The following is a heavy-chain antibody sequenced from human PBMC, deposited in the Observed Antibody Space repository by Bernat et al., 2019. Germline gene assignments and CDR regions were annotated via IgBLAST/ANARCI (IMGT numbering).Heavy chain of an antibody. CDR3: ARKVSAAMVSFFDY. CDR2: IYYSGST. CDR1: GGSISSSSYY. J-gene: IGHJ4*02. Sequence: QLQLQESGPGLVKPSETLSLTCTVSGGSISSSSYYWGWIRQHPGKGLEWIGYIYYSGSTYYNPSLKSRVTISVDTSKNQFSLKLSSVTAADTAVYYCARKVSAAMVSFFDYWGQGTLVTVSS. V-gene: IGHV4-31*03. D-gene: IGHD5-18*01.